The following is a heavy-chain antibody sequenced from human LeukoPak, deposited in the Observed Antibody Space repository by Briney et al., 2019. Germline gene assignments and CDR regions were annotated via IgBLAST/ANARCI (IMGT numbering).Heavy chain of an antibody. CDR1: GFTVSSNY. D-gene: IGHD3-22*01. J-gene: IGHJ3*02. V-gene: IGHV3-66*01. Sequence: PGGSLRLSCAASGFTVSSNYMSWVRQAPGKGLEWVSVIYSGGSTYYADSVKGRFTISRDNSKNTLYLQMNSLRAEDTAVYYCAREGAYYDSSGYSIAAFDIWGQRTMVTVSS. CDR3: AREGAYYDSSGYSIAAFDI. CDR2: IYSGGST.